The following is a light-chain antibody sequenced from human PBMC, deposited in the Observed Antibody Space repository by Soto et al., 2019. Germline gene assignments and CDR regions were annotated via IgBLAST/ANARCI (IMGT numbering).Light chain of an antibody. CDR3: SSFTNTITRYA. J-gene: IGLJ1*01. CDR1: SSDVGNYNL. Sequence: QSALTQPASVSGSPGQSITISCTGTSSDVGNYNLVSWYQQYPGKAPKLMIYEGGKRPSGVSNRFSGSKSGNTASLTISGLQAEDEADYYCSSFTNTITRYAFGTGTKLTVL. CDR2: EGG. V-gene: IGLV2-14*02.